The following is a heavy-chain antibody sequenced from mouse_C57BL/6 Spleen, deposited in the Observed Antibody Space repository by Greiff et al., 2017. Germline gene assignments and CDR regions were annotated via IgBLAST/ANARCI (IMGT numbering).Heavy chain of an antibody. V-gene: IGHV1-50*01. CDR1: GYTFTSYW. CDR3: ARSGYYGSSFYYAMDY. Sequence: QVQLQQPGAELVKPGASVKLSCKASGYTFTSYWMQWVKQRPGQGLEWIGEIDPSDSYTNYTQKFKGKATLTVDTSSSTAYMQLSSLTSEDSAVYYCARSGYYGSSFYYAMDYWGQGTSVTVSS. D-gene: IGHD1-1*01. CDR2: IDPSDSYT. J-gene: IGHJ4*01.